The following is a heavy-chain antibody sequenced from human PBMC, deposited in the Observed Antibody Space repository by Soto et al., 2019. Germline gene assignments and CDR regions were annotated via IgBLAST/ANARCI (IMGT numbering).Heavy chain of an antibody. CDR3: ARDRWGSYSFDS. D-gene: IGHD1-26*01. CDR1: GGVFRNYA. J-gene: IGHJ5*01. V-gene: IGHV1-69*01. Sequence: QVQLVQSGAEVKKPGSSVKVSCKASGGVFRNYAINWVRQAPGQGLEWMGGIIPVFGTADYAQKFQGRVNITADESTTTAYMELTSLKTEDTAVYYCARDRWGSYSFDSWGQGTLVTVAS. CDR2: IIPVFGTA.